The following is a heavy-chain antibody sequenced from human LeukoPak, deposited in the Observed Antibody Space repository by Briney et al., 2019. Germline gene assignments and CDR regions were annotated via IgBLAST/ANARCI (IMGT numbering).Heavy chain of an antibody. J-gene: IGHJ6*03. CDR2: IIPIFGTA. D-gene: IGHD5-12*01. CDR1: GGTFSSYA. CDR3: ARAPYDSGVQIGFYYYYMDV. V-gene: IGHV1-69*13. Sequence: ASVKVSCKASGGTFSSYAISWVRQAPGQGLEWMGGIIPIFGTANYAQKFQGRVTITADESTSTAYMELSSLRSEDTAVYYCARAPYDSGVQIGFYYYYMDVWGKGTTVTVSS.